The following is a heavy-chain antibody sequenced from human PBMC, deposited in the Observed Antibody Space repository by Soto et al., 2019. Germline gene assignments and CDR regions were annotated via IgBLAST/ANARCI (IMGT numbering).Heavy chain of an antibody. CDR1: GFTLRDYW. D-gene: IGHD4-4*01. V-gene: IGHV3-7*01. J-gene: IGHJ3*02. CDR2: IKQDGSEI. CDR3: LITTSALDI. Sequence: EVQLVESGGGLVQPGGSLRLSCAASGFTLRDYWMSWVRQAPGKGLEWVANIKQDGSEIYYVDSVEGRFTISRDNAKNSLFMQTYSLRAEDTAVYYCLITTSALDIWGQGTLVTVSS.